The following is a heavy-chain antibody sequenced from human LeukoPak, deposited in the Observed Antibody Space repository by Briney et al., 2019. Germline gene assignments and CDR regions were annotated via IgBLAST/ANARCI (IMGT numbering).Heavy chain of an antibody. CDR1: GYTFTSYE. CDR3: ARGKAAAGTRKWFDP. Sequence: ASVKVSCKASGYTFTSYEINWVRQATGQGLEWMGWMNPNSGNTGYAQKFQGRVTMTRNTSISTAYMELSSLRSEDTAVYYCARGKAAAGTRKWFDPWGQGTLVTVSS. CDR2: MNPNSGNT. V-gene: IGHV1-8*01. D-gene: IGHD6-13*01. J-gene: IGHJ5*02.